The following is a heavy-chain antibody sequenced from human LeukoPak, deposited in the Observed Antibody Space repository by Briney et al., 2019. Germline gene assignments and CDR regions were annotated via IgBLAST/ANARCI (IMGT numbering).Heavy chain of an antibody. CDR3: ASGILDRSPYYYMDV. Sequence: GGSLRLSCAASGFPFHNSWMTWVRQAPGKGLEWVANINLDESEKYYVDSVKGRFTISRDNAKKSLVLQMNSLRAEDTAVYFCASGILDRSPYYYMDVWGKGTTVTVSS. CDR1: GFPFHNSW. J-gene: IGHJ6*03. D-gene: IGHD3/OR15-3a*01. V-gene: IGHV3-7*01. CDR2: INLDESEK.